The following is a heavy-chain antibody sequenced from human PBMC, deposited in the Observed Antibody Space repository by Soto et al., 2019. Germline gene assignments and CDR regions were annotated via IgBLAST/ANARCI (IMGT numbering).Heavy chain of an antibody. V-gene: IGHV3-30*04. CDR3: AGGRRSLNPGIDL. CDR2: ISSDGSTT. CDR1: GFTFSSYS. J-gene: IGHJ5*02. Sequence: QPGGSLRLSCAASGFTFSSYSLHWVRQAPGKGLEWVAVISSDGSTTYYADSVKGRFTVSRDNSRNTLYLQMNSLRTDDRAVYYGAGGRRSLNPGIDLWGQGTLVTVS.